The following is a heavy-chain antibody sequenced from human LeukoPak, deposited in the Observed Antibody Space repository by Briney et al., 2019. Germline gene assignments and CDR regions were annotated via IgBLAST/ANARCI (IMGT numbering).Heavy chain of an antibody. CDR3: TTVIDIVVVIAQYYFDY. V-gene: IGHV3-15*01. CDR1: GFTFSSYW. CDR2: IKSKTDGGTT. D-gene: IGHD2-21*01. Sequence: PGGSLRLSCAASGFTFSSYWMSWVRQAPGKGLEWVGRIKSKTDGGTTDYAAPVKGRFTISRDDSKNTLYLQMNSLKTEDTAVYYCTTVIDIVVVIAQYYFDYWGQGTLVTVSS. J-gene: IGHJ4*02.